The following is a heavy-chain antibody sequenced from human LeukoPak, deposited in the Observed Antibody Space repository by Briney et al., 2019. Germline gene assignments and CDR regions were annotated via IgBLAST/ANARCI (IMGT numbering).Heavy chain of an antibody. Sequence: GASVKVSCKASGGTFSSYAISWVRQAPGQGLEWMGGIIPIFGTANYAQKFQGRVTITADESTSTAYMELSSLRSEDTAVYYCASSGGSGSYGAFDIWGQGTMVTVSS. CDR3: ASSGGSGSYGAFDI. V-gene: IGHV1-69*13. J-gene: IGHJ3*02. D-gene: IGHD3-10*01. CDR2: IIPIFGTA. CDR1: GGTFSSYA.